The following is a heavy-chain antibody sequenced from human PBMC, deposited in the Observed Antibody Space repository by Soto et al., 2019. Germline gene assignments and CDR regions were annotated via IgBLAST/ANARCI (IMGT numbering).Heavy chain of an antibody. V-gene: IGHV3-11*01. CDR3: ARDRNAAGSDY. CDR2: ISRGSSNI. Sequence: PGGSLRLSCAASTFTFSDFYMRWIRQAPGKGLEWISYISRGSSNIFYADAVKGRFTVSRDNAKNSVYLQMDSLRAEDTAVYYGARDRNAAGSDYWGQGTLVTISS. CDR1: TFTFSDFY. J-gene: IGHJ4*02. D-gene: IGHD1-1*01.